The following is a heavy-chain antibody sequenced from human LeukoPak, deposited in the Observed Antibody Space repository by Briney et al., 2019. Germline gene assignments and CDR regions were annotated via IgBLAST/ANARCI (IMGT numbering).Heavy chain of an antibody. V-gene: IGHV4-34*01. D-gene: IGHD2-15*01. Sequence: SETLSLTCAVYGGSFSGYYWGWIRQPPGKGLEWIGEINQSGSTNYNPSLKSRVTISVDTSKNQFSLKLSSVTAADTAVYYCARGLCSGGTCPWGYYFDYWGRGTLVTVSS. J-gene: IGHJ4*02. CDR1: GGSFSGYY. CDR2: INQSGST. CDR3: ARGLCSGGTCPWGYYFDY.